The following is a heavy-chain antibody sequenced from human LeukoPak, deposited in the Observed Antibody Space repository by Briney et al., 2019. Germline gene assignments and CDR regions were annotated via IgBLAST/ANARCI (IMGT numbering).Heavy chain of an antibody. CDR1: GGTFSSYA. V-gene: IGHV1-69*13. CDR3: AREGEDYDSSGYEDY. CDR2: IIPIFGTA. J-gene: IGHJ4*02. D-gene: IGHD3-22*01. Sequence: GASVKVSCKASGGTFSSYAISWVRQAPGQGLEWMGGIIPIFGTANYAQKFQGRVTITADESTGTAYMELSSLRSEDTAVYYCAREGEDYDSSGYEDYWGQGTLVTVSS.